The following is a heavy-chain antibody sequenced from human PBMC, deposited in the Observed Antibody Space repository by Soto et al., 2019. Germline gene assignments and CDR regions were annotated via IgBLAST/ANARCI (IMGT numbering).Heavy chain of an antibody. J-gene: IGHJ6*03. CDR3: ARGGGSGWYYYYYMDV. D-gene: IGHD6-19*01. Sequence: EVQLVESGGGLVKPGRSLRLSCVASGFTFSSYSMNWVRQAPGKGLEWVSSISSSSSYIYYADSVKGRFTISRDNAKNSLYLQMNSLRAEDKAVYYCARGGGSGWYYYYYMDVWGKGTTVTVSS. CDR1: GFTFSSYS. CDR2: ISSSSSYI. V-gene: IGHV3-21*01.